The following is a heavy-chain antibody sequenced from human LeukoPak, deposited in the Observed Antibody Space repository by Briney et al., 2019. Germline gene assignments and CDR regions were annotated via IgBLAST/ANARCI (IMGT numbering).Heavy chain of an antibody. CDR2: IKENGNEQ. V-gene: IGHV3-7*01. D-gene: IGHD4-11*01. J-gene: IGHJ3*02. Sequence: GGSLRLSCEASGFTFNNYWMSWVRQAPGKGPEWVAHIKENGNEQYYADSVKGRFTISRDNVKQSLCLQMNSLRVEDTAVYYCARGSGDYDASDIWGQGTMVTVSS. CDR3: ARGSGDYDASDI. CDR1: GFTFNNYW.